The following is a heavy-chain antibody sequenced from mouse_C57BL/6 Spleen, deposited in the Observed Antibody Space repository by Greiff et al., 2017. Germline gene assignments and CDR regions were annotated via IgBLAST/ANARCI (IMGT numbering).Heavy chain of an antibody. D-gene: IGHD3-2*02. CDR1: GYTFTSYW. CDR2: IYPSDSET. J-gene: IGHJ2*01. V-gene: IGHV1-61*01. CDR3: ARKAQGEDY. Sequence: QVQLQQPGAELVRPGSSVKLSCKASGYTFTSYWMDWVKQRPGQGLEWIGNIYPSDSETHYNQKFKDKATLTVDKSSSTAYMQLSRLTAEDSAVYYGARKAQGEDYWGQGTTLTVAS.